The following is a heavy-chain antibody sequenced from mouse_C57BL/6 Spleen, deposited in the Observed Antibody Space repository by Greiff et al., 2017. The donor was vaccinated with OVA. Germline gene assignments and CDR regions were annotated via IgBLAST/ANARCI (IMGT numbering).Heavy chain of an antibody. J-gene: IGHJ4*01. CDR1: GYTFTGYW. CDR2: ILPGSGST. V-gene: IGHV1-9*01. D-gene: IGHD1-1*01. Sequence: QAQLQQSGAELMKPGASVKLSCKATGYTFTGYWIEWVKQRPGHGLEWIGEILPGSGSTNYNEKFKGKAPFTAATSSNTEYMQLSSLTTENSAIYYCASNLPVVANYAMDSWGQGNSVTVSS. CDR3: ASNLPVVANYAMDS.